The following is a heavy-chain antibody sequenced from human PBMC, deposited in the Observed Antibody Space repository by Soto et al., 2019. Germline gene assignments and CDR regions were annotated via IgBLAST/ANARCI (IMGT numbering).Heavy chain of an antibody. CDR2: ISYDGSYK. D-gene: IGHD2-21*01. CDR1: GFTFRNYA. V-gene: IGHV3-30*18. J-gene: IGHJ6*02. Sequence: QEQLVESGGGVVQPGRSLRLSCAASGFTFRNYAIHWVRQAPGKGLERVSVISYDGSYKYYADSVKVRFTISRDNSNNTLYLQMNSLRPEDTAVYYCAKDIDTCSLAYYYALAVWGQGTTVTVSS. CDR3: AKDIDTCSLAYYYALAV.